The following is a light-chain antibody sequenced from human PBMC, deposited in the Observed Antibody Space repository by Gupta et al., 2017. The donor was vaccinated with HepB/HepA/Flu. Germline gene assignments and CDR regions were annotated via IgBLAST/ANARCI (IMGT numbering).Light chain of an antibody. CDR1: NIGSKS. V-gene: IGLV3-21*03. Sequence: SYVLTQPPSLSVAPGKTPRITCGGNNIGSKSVHWYQQKPGQAPVLVVYDDSDRHSGIPERFCVSKYGNTANLNIGRVGAGDEAEDYGRVWDSSSVVFGGGTKLTVL. CDR2: DDS. J-gene: IGLJ2*01. CDR3: RVWDSSSVV.